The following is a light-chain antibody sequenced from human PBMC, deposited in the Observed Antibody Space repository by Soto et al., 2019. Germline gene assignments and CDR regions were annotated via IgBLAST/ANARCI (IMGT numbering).Light chain of an antibody. V-gene: IGKV3-11*01. Sequence: EIVLTQSPGTLSLSPGERATLSCRASQSVSSYLAWYQQKPGQAPRLLIYDASNRATGTPARFSGRGSGTDFTLTISGLEPEDFAVYHCQQRSNWPLTFGGGTKVDIK. J-gene: IGKJ4*01. CDR2: DAS. CDR1: QSVSSY. CDR3: QQRSNWPLT.